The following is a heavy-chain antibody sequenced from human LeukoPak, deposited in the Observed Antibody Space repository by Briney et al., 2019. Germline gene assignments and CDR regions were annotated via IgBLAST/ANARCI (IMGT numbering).Heavy chain of an antibody. V-gene: IGHV4-59*01. CDR1: GGSISSYY. Sequence: SETLSLTCTDSGGSISSYYWSWIRQPPGKGLEWIGYIYYSGSTNYNPSLKSRVTISVDTSKNQFSLKLSSVTAADTAVYYCARDGRYSSGWYFDYWGQGTLVTVSS. D-gene: IGHD6-19*01. J-gene: IGHJ4*02. CDR2: IYYSGST. CDR3: ARDGRYSSGWYFDY.